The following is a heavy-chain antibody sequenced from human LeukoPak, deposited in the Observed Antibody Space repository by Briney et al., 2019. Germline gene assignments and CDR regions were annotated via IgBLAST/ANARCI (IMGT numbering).Heavy chain of an antibody. J-gene: IGHJ4*02. CDR2: ISGSGGST. D-gene: IGHD3-3*01. CDR1: GFTFSSFA. V-gene: IGHV3-23*01. Sequence: GGSLRLSCAASGFTFSSFAMSWVRQAPGKGLEWVSAISGSGGSTYYADSVKGRFTISRDNSKNTLYLQMNSLRAEDTAVYYCAKVEGSYGVYFDYWGQGTLVTVSS. CDR3: AKVEGSYGVYFDY.